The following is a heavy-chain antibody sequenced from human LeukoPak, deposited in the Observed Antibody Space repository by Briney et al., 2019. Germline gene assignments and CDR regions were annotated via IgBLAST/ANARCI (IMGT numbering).Heavy chain of an antibody. CDR2: IWYDGSNK. Sequence: GGSLRLSCAASGFTFSSYGMHWVRQAPGKGLEWVAVIWYDGSNKYYADSVKGRFTISRDNSKNTLYLQMNSLRAEDTAVYYCATAPKLFGVAETGHYYYGMDVWGQGTRVTVSS. D-gene: IGHD3-3*01. CDR3: ATAPKLFGVAETGHYYYGMDV. V-gene: IGHV3-33*01. CDR1: GFTFSSYG. J-gene: IGHJ6*02.